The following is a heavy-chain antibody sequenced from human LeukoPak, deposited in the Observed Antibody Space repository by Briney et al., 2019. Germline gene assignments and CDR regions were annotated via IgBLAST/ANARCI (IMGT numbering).Heavy chain of an antibody. V-gene: IGHV1-18*01. Sequence: GASVKVSLKASGYTFATYGFCWVRQAPGHGLEWMGWISANTGKTDYAQKFQGRVTMTTDTSTSTAYMELRSLRPDDTAVYYCAKVAGDRMDYWGQGTLLPVSS. CDR2: ISANTGKT. J-gene: IGHJ4*02. D-gene: IGHD6-13*01. CDR1: GYTFATYG. CDR3: AKVAGDRMDY.